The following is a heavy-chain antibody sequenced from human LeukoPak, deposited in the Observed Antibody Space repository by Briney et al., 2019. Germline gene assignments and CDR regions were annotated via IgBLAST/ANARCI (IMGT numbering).Heavy chain of an antibody. Sequence: ASVKVSCKASGYTFTSYDINWVRQATGQGLEWMGWMNPNSGNTGYAQKFQGRVTMTRDTSISTAYMELSRLRSDDTAVYYCARDRQSYYDSSGFDAFDIWGQGTMVTVSS. J-gene: IGHJ3*02. CDR2: MNPNSGNT. D-gene: IGHD3-22*01. CDR3: ARDRQSYYDSSGFDAFDI. CDR1: GYTFTSYD. V-gene: IGHV1-8*01.